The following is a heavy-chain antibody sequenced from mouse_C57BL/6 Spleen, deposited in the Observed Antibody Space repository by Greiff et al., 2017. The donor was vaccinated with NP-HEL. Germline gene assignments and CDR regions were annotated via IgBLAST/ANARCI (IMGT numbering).Heavy chain of an antibody. D-gene: IGHD3-3*01. CDR3: ARGGDFYYYAMDY. J-gene: IGHJ4*01. CDR2: IRNKANGYTT. V-gene: IGHV7-3*01. CDR1: GFTFTDYY. Sequence: EVQRVESGGGLVQPGGSLSLSCAASGFTFTDYYMSWVRQPPGKALEWLGFIRNKANGYTTEYSASVKGRFTISRDNSQSILYLQMNALRAEDSATYYCARGGDFYYYAMDYWGQGTSVTVSS.